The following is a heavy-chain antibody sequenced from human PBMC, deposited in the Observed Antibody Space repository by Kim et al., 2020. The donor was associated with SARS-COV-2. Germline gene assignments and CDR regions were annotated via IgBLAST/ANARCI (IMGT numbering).Heavy chain of an antibody. J-gene: IGHJ5*02. Sequence: SETLSLTCAVYGGSFSGYYWSWIRQSPGKGLEWIGEINHSGSTNYNPSLKSRVTISVDTSKNQFSLKLSSVTAADTAVYYCARGFGYTPNLGFDPWGQGTLVTVSS. CDR1: GGSFSGYY. D-gene: IGHD6-13*01. CDR3: ARGFGYTPNLGFDP. CDR2: INHSGST. V-gene: IGHV4-34*01.